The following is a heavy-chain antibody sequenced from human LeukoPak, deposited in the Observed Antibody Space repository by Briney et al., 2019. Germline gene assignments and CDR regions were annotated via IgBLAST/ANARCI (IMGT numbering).Heavy chain of an antibody. Sequence: GGSLRLSCAASGFTFSSYSMNWVRQAPGKGLEWVSSIRTSSSYTFYADSVTGRFAVSRDNAKNSLYLQMNSLRAEDTAVYYCARDRTSPGEYSYGTYYYYYMDVWGKGTTVTVSS. CDR2: IRTSSSYT. CDR1: GFTFSSYS. V-gene: IGHV3-21*01. CDR3: ARDRTSPGEYSYGTYYYYYMDV. J-gene: IGHJ6*03. D-gene: IGHD5-18*01.